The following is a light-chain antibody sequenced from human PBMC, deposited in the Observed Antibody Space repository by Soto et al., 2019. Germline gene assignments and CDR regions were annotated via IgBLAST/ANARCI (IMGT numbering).Light chain of an antibody. Sequence: EIVLTQSPGTLSLSPGERATLSCRASQSVSSNYLAWYQQKPGQAPRLLIYGASSRATGIPDRFSGSGSGTDFTLTISRLEPEVFAVYYCQQYGSSPRVTFGGGTKVEIK. CDR2: GAS. CDR3: QQYGSSPRVT. V-gene: IGKV3-20*01. J-gene: IGKJ4*01. CDR1: QSVSSNY.